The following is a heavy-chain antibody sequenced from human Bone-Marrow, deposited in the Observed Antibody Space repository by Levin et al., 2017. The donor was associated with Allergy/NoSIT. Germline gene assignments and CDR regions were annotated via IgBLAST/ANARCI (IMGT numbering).Heavy chain of an antibody. D-gene: IGHD2-15*01. CDR3: ARDIVVVVAARVHNWFDP. CDR2: INSDGSST. V-gene: IGHV3-74*01. CDR1: GFTFSSYW. J-gene: IGHJ5*02. Sequence: GGSLRLSCAASGFTFSSYWMHWVRQAPGKGLVWVSRINSDGSSTSYADSVKGRFTISRDNAKNTLYLQMNSLRAEDTAVYYCARDIVVVVAARVHNWFDPWGQGTLVTVSS.